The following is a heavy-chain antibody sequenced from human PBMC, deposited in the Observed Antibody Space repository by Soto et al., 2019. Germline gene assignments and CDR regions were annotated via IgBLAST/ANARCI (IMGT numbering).Heavy chain of an antibody. J-gene: IGHJ4*02. D-gene: IGHD6-19*01. Sequence: PSETLSLTCTVSGGSVGGYYWSWVRQPPGKGLEWIGYSHHSGITNFNSSLKSRVTISIDTSNNQFSVNLRSVTAADTAVYYCARALFHSIGGPLWGQGTLVTVS. CDR1: GGSVGGYY. V-gene: IGHV4-59*02. CDR3: ARALFHSIGGPL. CDR2: SHHSGIT.